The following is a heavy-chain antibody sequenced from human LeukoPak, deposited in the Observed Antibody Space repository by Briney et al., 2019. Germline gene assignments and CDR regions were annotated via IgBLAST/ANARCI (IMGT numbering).Heavy chain of an antibody. Sequence: SGGSLRLSCAASGFTFSKYWMLWVRQAPGKGLESVSRINTDGTVTTYADSVKGRFTVSRDNADNTMFLQMNNVRGEDTAVYYCATKQWLAPPPDSWGQGTPVTVSS. J-gene: IGHJ4*02. CDR1: GFTFSKYW. CDR3: ATKQWLAPPPDS. V-gene: IGHV3-74*01. D-gene: IGHD6-19*01. CDR2: INTDGTVT.